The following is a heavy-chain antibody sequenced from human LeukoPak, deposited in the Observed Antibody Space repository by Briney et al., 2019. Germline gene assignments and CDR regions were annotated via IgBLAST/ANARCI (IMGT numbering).Heavy chain of an antibody. V-gene: IGHV4-59*01. J-gene: IGHJ5*02. D-gene: IGHD4-23*01. CDR2: IYNSGGT. CDR1: GASISNYY. CDR3: ARYRGNSNGGFDP. Sequence: KPSETLSLTCTVSGASISNYYWSWIRQSPGKGLEWIGNIYNSGGTNYNPSLKSRVTTSVDTSKNQFSLKLTSVTAADTAVYYCARYRGNSNGGFDPWGQGTLVTVSS.